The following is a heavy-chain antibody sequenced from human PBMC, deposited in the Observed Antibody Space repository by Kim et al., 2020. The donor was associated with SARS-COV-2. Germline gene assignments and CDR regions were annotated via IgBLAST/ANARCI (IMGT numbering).Heavy chain of an antibody. V-gene: IGHV4-4*02. CDR3: ARDTKGDYDILTGYTDYYYYYGMDV. CDR1: GGSISSSNW. J-gene: IGHJ6*02. Sequence: SETLSLTCAVSGGSISSSNWWSWVRQPPGKGLEWIGEIYHSGSTNYNPSLKSRVTISVDKSKNQFSLKLSSVTAADTAVYYCARDTKGDYDILTGYTDYYYYYGMDVWGQGTTVTVSS. CDR2: IYHSGST. D-gene: IGHD3-9*01.